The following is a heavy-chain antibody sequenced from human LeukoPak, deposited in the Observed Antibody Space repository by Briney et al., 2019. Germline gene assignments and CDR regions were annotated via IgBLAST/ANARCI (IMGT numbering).Heavy chain of an antibody. J-gene: IGHJ4*02. CDR1: GFTFSSYA. CDR2: ISGSAGST. D-gene: IGHD6-6*01. Sequence: GGSLRLSCAASGFTFSSYAMSWVRQAPGKGLEWVSAISGSAGSTYYADSVKGRFTSSRDNSKNTLYLQMNSLRAEDTAVYYCAKFGAALPQKRLGTNTFDYWGQGTLVTVSP. V-gene: IGHV3-23*01. CDR3: AKFGAALPQKRLGTNTFDY.